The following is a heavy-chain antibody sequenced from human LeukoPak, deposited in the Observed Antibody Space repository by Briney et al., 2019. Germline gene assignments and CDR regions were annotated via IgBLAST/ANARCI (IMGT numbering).Heavy chain of an antibody. CDR3: ARVSSRAWYAFDI. D-gene: IGHD6-13*01. J-gene: IGHJ3*02. CDR1: GGSISSCGYY. V-gene: IGHV4-31*03. Sequence: SQTLSLTCTVSGGSISSCGYYWSWIRQHPGKGLEWIGYIYYSGSTYYNPSLKSRVTISVDTSKNQFSLKLSSVTAADTAVYYCARVSSRAWYAFDIWGQGTMVTVSS. CDR2: IYYSGST.